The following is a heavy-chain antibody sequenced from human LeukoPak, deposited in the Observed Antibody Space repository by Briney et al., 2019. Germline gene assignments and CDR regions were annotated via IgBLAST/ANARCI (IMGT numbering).Heavy chain of an antibody. CDR2: ISWNSGSI. CDR3: AKDSIWVGHNWFDP. D-gene: IGHD3-10*01. CDR1: GFTFDDYA. V-gene: IGHV3-9*01. Sequence: GGSLRLYCAASGFTFDDYAMHWVRQAPGKGLEWVSGISWNSGSIGYADSVKGRFTISRDNAKNSRYLQMSSRRAEHTAVYYCAKDSIWVGHNWFDPWGQGTLVTVSS. J-gene: IGHJ5*02.